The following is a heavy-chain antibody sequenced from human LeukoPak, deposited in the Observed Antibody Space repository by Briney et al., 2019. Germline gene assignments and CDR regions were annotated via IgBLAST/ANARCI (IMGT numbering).Heavy chain of an antibody. CDR2: IDPSDSYT. CDR3: ARLRYYYDFSGYFVDY. CDR1: GYTFTSYW. Sequence: GESLKISCKGSGYTFTSYWITWVRQMPGKGLEWMGTIDPSDSYTNYGPSFQGHVTISADKSFSTAYLHWISLKASDTAIYYCARLRYYYDFSGYFVDYWGQGTLVTVSS. V-gene: IGHV5-10-1*01. J-gene: IGHJ4*02. D-gene: IGHD3-22*01.